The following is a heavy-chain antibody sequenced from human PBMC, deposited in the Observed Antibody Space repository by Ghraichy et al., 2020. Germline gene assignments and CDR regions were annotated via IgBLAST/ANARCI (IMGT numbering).Heavy chain of an antibody. V-gene: IGHV3-7*03. J-gene: IGHJ6*03. CDR1: GFTFSSYW. CDR3: ARGTAGTRYYYYYYMDV. Sequence: GSLRLSCAASGFTFSSYWMSWVRQAPGKELEWVANIKQDGSEKYYVDSVKGRFTISRDNAKNSLYLQMNSLRAEDTAVYYCARGTAGTRYYYYYYMDVWGKGTTVTVSS. D-gene: IGHD6-13*01. CDR2: IKQDGSEK.